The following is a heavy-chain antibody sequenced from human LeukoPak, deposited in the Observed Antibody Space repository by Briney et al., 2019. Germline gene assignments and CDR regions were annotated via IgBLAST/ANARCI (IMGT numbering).Heavy chain of an antibody. CDR3: AKDGTVGGYYGSGSYDY. J-gene: IGHJ4*02. CDR2: ISYDGSNK. V-gene: IGHV3-30*18. Sequence: GRSLRLSCAASGFTFSSYGMHWVRQAPGKGLEWVAVISYDGSNKYYADSVKGRFTISRDNSKNTLYLQMNSLRAEDTAAYYCAKDGTVGGYYGSGSYDYWGQGTLVTVSS. CDR1: GFTFSSYG. D-gene: IGHD3-10*01.